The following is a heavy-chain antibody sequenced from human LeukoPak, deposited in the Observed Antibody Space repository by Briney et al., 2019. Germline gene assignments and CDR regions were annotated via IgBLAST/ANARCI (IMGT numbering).Heavy chain of an antibody. CDR1: GGSISSHY. CDR3: ARGQDAFKTGY. Sequence: PSETLSLTCTVSGGSISSHYWSWIRQPPGKGLEWIGYIYYSGSTNYNPSLKSRVTISVDTSKNQFSLKLTSVTAADTAIYYCARGQDAFKTGYWGQGTLVTVSS. J-gene: IGHJ4*02. V-gene: IGHV4-59*11. D-gene: IGHD5-24*01. CDR2: IYYSGST.